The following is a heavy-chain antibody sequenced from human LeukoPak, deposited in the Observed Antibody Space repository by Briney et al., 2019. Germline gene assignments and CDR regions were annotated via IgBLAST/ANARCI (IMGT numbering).Heavy chain of an antibody. CDR3: ARHRRNSNYLTTVTSIDY. J-gene: IGHJ4*02. D-gene: IGHD4-17*01. Sequence: SETRSLTCTVSSGSISSSSYYWGWIRQPPGRGLEWIGSIYYTGSTYYCPALKSRVTISVDTSKNQFSLKLTSVSAADTAVYYCARHRRNSNYLTTVTSIDYWGQGTLVIVSS. CDR1: SGSISSSSYY. CDR2: IYYTGST. V-gene: IGHV4-39*01.